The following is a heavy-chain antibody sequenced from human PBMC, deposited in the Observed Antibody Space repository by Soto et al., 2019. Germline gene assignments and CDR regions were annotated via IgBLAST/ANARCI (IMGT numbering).Heavy chain of an antibody. J-gene: IGHJ4*02. CDR1: GFTFSSYS. D-gene: IGHD6-6*01. CDR3: ARERYSSSSDFDY. Sequence: EVQLVESGGGLVKPGGSLSLSCAASGFTFSSYSMNWVRQAPGKGLEWVSSISSSSSYIYYADSVKGRFTISRDNAKNSLNLQMNSLRAEDTAVYYCARERYSSSSDFDYWGQGTLVTVSS. V-gene: IGHV3-21*01. CDR2: ISSSSSYI.